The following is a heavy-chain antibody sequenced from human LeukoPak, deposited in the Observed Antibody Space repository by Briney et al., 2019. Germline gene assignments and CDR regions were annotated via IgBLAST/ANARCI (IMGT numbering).Heavy chain of an antibody. CDR2: LYASGDTNYASGTT. J-gene: IGHJ4*02. Sequence: SETLSLTCTVSGGSISGYYWSWIRQPAGKGLEWIGRLYASGDTNYASGTTHSNASLKSRLTMSLDTSKNKLSLRLSSVTAADTAVYYCARCTSSRYANFDYWGQGTLVTVSS. CDR3: ARCTSSRYANFDY. CDR1: GGSISGYY. D-gene: IGHD6-25*01. V-gene: IGHV4-4*07.